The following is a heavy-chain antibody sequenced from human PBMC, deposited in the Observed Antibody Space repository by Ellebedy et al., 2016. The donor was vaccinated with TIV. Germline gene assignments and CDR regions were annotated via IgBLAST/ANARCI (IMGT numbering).Heavy chain of an antibody. D-gene: IGHD3-3*01. Sequence: GGSLRLSCAASGFTFSSYAISWVRQAPGQGLEWMGRIIPILGIANNAQKFQGRVTITADRFTSTAYMELSSLRSEDTAVYYCARNGITLFGVTDVFDFWGQGTLVTVSS. V-gene: IGHV1-69*04. CDR1: GFTFSSYA. CDR3: ARNGITLFGVTDVFDF. J-gene: IGHJ3*01. CDR2: IIPILGIA.